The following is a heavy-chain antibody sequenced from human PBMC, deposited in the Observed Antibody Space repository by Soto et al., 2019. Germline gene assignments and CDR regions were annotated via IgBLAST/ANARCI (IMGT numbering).Heavy chain of an antibody. CDR3: ARVGYDFCFDY. Sequence: QVQLVESRGGVVQPGRSLRLSCAASGFTFSSYAMHWVRQAPGKGLEWVAVISYDGSNKYYADSVKGRFTISRDNSKNTLYLQMNSLRAEDTAVYYCARVGYDFCFDYWGQGTLVTVSS. CDR1: GFTFSSYA. V-gene: IGHV3-30-3*01. J-gene: IGHJ4*02. D-gene: IGHD3-3*01. CDR2: ISYDGSNK.